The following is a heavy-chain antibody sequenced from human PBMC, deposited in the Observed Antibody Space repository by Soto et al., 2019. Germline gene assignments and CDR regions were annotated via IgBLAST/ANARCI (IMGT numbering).Heavy chain of an antibody. D-gene: IGHD4-17*01. CDR3: AKDRDYGGHSGADY. V-gene: IGHV3-9*01. J-gene: IGHJ4*02. Sequence: EVQLVESGGGLVQPGRSLRLSCAASGFTFDDYAMHWVRQAPGKGLEWVSGISWNSGSIGYADSVKGRFTISRDNAKNSLYLQMNSLRAEDTALYYCAKDRDYGGHSGADYWGQGTLVTVSS. CDR1: GFTFDDYA. CDR2: ISWNSGSI.